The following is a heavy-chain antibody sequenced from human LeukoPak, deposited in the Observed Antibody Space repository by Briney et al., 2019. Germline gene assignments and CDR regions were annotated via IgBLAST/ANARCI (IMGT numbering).Heavy chain of an antibody. J-gene: IGHJ5*02. CDR1: GFTFDDYA. CDR3: AKDGGSGWNNNWFDP. CDR2: ISWNSGSI. Sequence: SLRLSCAASGFTFDDYAMHWVRQAPGKGLEWVSGISWNSGSIGYADSVKGRFTISRDNAKNSLYLQMNSLRAEDTALYYCAKDGGSGWNNNWFDPWGQGTLVTVSS. V-gene: IGHV3-9*01. D-gene: IGHD6-19*01.